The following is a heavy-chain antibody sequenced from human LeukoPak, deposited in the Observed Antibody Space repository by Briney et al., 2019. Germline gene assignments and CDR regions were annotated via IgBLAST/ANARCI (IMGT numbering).Heavy chain of an antibody. CDR3: VRTIGSLDC. D-gene: IGHD1-26*01. Sequence: GGSLRLSCVASGFTFSNYGMHWVRQAPGKGLEYVSAINTNGGSTYYANSVKGRFTISRDNSKNTLYLQMGSLRTEDMAVYYCVRTIGSLDCWGQGTLVTVSS. CDR1: GFTFSNYG. CDR2: INTNGGST. V-gene: IGHV3-64*01. J-gene: IGHJ4*02.